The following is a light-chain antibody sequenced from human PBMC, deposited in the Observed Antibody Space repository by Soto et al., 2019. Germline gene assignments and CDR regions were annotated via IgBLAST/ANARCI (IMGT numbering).Light chain of an antibody. CDR3: SSYAGSNNLV. CDR1: SSDVGGYNY. Sequence: QSVPTQPPSASGSPGQSVTISCTGTSSDVGGYNYVSWYQQHPGKAPKLMIYEVSKRPSGVPDRFSGSKSGNTASLTVSGLQAEDEADYYCSSYAGSNNLVFGTGTKLTVL. CDR2: EVS. J-gene: IGLJ1*01. V-gene: IGLV2-8*01.